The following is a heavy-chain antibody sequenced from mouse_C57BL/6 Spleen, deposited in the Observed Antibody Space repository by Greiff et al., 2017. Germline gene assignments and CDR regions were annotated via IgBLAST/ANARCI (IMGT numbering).Heavy chain of an antibody. J-gene: IGHJ3*01. Sequence: EVQLVESGPGLVKPSQSLSLTCSVTGYSITSGYYWNWIRQFPGNKLEWMGYISYDGSNNYNPSHKNRISITRDTSKNQFFLKLNSVTTEDTATYYCARDRADYGAWFAYWGQGTLVTVSA. CDR3: ARDRADYGAWFAY. D-gene: IGHD2-4*01. V-gene: IGHV3-6*01. CDR1: GYSITSGYY. CDR2: ISYDGSN.